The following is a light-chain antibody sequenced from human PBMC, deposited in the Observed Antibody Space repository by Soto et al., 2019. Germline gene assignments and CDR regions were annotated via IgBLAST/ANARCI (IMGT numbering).Light chain of an antibody. V-gene: IGLV2-14*03. J-gene: IGLJ1*01. CDR1: KSDIGVYDF. Sequence: QSALTQPPSASGSPGQSVTISCTGTKSDIGVYDFVSWHQQHPGKAPKLMIYNVYDRPSGISYRFSGSKSGNTASLTISGLQGEDEADYYCSAYTVSRTYVFGTGTKVTVL. CDR3: SAYTVSRTYV. CDR2: NVY.